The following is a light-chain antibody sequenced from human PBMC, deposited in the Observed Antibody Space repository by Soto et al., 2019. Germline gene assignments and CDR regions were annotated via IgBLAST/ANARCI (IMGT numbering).Light chain of an antibody. CDR2: EVS. CDR1: SSDVGSYNR. J-gene: IGLJ1*01. V-gene: IGLV2-18*02. CDR3: SSYTSSSTFV. Sequence: QSVLTQPPPVSGSPGQSVTISCPGTSSDVGSYNRVSWYQQPPGTAPKLMIYEVSNRPSGVPDRFSGSKSGNTASLTISGLQAEDEADYYCSSYTSSSTFVFGTGTKSPS.